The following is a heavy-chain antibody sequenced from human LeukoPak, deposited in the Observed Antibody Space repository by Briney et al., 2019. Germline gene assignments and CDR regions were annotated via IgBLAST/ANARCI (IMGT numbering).Heavy chain of an antibody. Sequence: GGSLRLSCAASGFSFGHCGMLWVRQAPTKGLEWVAVIWFDGSEKFYGDSVNGRFTISRDNSKSTLYLQMNSLGVDDTAVYYCVKANAKNNGIFDSWGQGTLVTVSS. D-gene: IGHD1/OR15-1a*01. CDR3: VKANAKNNGIFDS. V-gene: IGHV3-33*06. CDR1: GFSFGHCG. J-gene: IGHJ4*02. CDR2: IWFDGSEK.